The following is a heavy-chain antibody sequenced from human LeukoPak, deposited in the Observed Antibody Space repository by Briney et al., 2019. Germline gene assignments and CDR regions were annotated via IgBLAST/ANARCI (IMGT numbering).Heavy chain of an antibody. CDR3: ARMTTTRLNDY. V-gene: IGHV4-59*01. D-gene: IGHD4-11*01. Sequence: SETLSLTCTVSGGSISSNYWSWFRQPPGKGLEWIGYIYFSGSTPNYNPSLKSRVTISIDTSKNQFSLKLSSVTAADTAVYYCARMTTTRLNDYWGQGTLVTVSS. CDR1: GGSISSNY. CDR2: IYFSGST. J-gene: IGHJ4*02.